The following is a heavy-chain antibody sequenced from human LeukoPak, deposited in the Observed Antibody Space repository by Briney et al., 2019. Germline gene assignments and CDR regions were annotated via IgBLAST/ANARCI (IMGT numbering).Heavy chain of an antibody. V-gene: IGHV5-51*01. Sequence: GESLKISCKGSGYSFTSYWIGWVRQMPGKGLEWMGIIYPGDSDTRYSPSFQGQVTISADKSISTAYLQWSSLKASDTVMYYCARQRGYSSSWYFAFDIWGQGTMVTVSS. CDR2: IYPGDSDT. CDR1: GYSFTSYW. J-gene: IGHJ3*02. CDR3: ARQRGYSSSWYFAFDI. D-gene: IGHD6-13*01.